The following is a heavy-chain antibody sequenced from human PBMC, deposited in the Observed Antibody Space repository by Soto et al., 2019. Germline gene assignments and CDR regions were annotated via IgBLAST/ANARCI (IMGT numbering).Heavy chain of an antibody. CDR2: IIPIFGTA. Sequence: SVKVSCKASGGTFSSYAISWVRQAPGQGLEWMGGIIPIFGTANYAQKFQGRVTITADESTSTAYMELSSLRSEDTAVYYCARAGYCTNGVCYPNFDYWGQGTLVTVSS. V-gene: IGHV1-69*13. D-gene: IGHD2-8*01. CDR1: GGTFSSYA. CDR3: ARAGYCTNGVCYPNFDY. J-gene: IGHJ4*02.